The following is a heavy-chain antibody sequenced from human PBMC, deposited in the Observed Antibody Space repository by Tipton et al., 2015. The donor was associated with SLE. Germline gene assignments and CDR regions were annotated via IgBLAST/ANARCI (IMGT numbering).Heavy chain of an antibody. J-gene: IGHJ3*02. V-gene: IGHV3-30-3*01. CDR1: GFTFSSYA. CDR3: AREWPVASSGGVAFDI. D-gene: IGHD3-16*01. CDR2: ISYDGSNK. Sequence: SLRLSCAASGFTFSSYAMHWVRQAPGKGLEWVAVISYDGSNKYYADSVKGRFTISRDNSKNTLYLQMNSLRAEDTAVYYCAREWPVASSGGVAFDIWGQGTMVTVSS.